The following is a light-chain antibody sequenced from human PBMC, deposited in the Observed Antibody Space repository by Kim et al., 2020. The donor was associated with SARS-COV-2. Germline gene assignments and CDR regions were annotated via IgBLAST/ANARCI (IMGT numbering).Light chain of an antibody. CDR3: QQYNIYYT. Sequence: DIQMTQSPSTLSASVGDRVTITCRASQSISVYLAWYQQRPGQAPKLLIYKASSLESGVPSRFSGSGSGTEFTLTISSLQPDDFATYYCQQYNIYYTFGQGTKLEI. CDR2: KAS. CDR1: QSISVY. J-gene: IGKJ2*01. V-gene: IGKV1-5*03.